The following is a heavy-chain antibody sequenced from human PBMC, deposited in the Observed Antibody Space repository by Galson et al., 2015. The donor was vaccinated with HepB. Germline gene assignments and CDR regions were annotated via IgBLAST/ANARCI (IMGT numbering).Heavy chain of an antibody. CDR3: AREIDVYHDFWSGSLGGIDV. CDR1: GFRSTYYG. J-gene: IGHJ6*02. V-gene: IGHV3-23*01. D-gene: IGHD3-3*01. CDR2: ITNSGGSA. Sequence: SLRLSCAASGFRSTYYGMSWVRQAPGKGLEWLSAITNSGGSAYYADSVKGRFAISRDNSKDTLYLQMHTVRAEDTAVYYCAREIDVYHDFWSGSLGGIDVWGQGTTVTVSS.